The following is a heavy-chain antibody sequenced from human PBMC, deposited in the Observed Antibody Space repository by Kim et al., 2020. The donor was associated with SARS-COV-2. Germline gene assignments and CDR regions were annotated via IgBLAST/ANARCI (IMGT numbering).Heavy chain of an antibody. J-gene: IGHJ4*02. V-gene: IGHV3-11*06. CDR1: GFTFSDYY. D-gene: IGHD3-10*01. CDR3: ARGITMVRGVLDY. Sequence: GGSLRLSCAASGFTFSDYYMSWIRQAPGKGLEWVSNIDSSSDYTNYADSVKGRFTISRDNAKRSLYLQLNSLRAEDTAVYYCARGITMVRGVLDYWGQGT. CDR2: IDSSSDYT.